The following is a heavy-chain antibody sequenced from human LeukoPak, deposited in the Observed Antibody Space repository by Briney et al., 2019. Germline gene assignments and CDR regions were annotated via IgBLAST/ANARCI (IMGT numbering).Heavy chain of an antibody. CDR3: ARSILTGFGHYYYYYMDV. D-gene: IGHD3-9*01. Sequence: GASVKVSCKASGGTFSSYAISWVRQAPGQGLEWMGGIIPIFGTANYAQKFQGRVTITADKSTSTAYMELSSLRSEDTAVYYCARSILTGFGHYYYYYMDVWGKGTTVTVSS. J-gene: IGHJ6*03. CDR1: GGTFSSYA. CDR2: IIPIFGTA. V-gene: IGHV1-69*06.